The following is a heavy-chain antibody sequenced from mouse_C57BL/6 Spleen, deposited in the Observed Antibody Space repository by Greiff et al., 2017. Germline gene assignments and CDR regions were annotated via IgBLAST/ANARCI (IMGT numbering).Heavy chain of an antibody. CDR1: GYTFTDYY. CDR2: IYPGSGNT. Sequence: QVQLQQSGAELVRSGASVKLSCKASGYTFTDYYINWVKQRPGQGLEWIARIYPGSGNTYYNEKFKGKATLTAEKSSSTAYMQLSSLTSEDSAVYFCARDGYSVGYAMDYWGQGTSVTVSS. CDR3: ARDGYSVGYAMDY. D-gene: IGHD2-3*01. V-gene: IGHV1-76*01. J-gene: IGHJ4*01.